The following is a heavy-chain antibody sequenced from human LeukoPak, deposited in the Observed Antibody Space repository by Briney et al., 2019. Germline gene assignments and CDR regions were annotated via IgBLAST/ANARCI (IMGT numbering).Heavy chain of an antibody. V-gene: IGHV1-18*01. J-gene: IGHJ3*02. CDR1: GYTFTTCG. CDR2: IYTYNGNK. Sequence: ASVTVTLKASGYTFTTCGISGLRPAPGQGLEWMGWIYTYNGNKNKAQKLCERLTLTTDTSTSTAYMELRSLRSDGTAVYYCARDMGNYVYDAFDIWGQGTMVTVSS. CDR3: ARDMGNYVYDAFDI. D-gene: IGHD4-11*01.